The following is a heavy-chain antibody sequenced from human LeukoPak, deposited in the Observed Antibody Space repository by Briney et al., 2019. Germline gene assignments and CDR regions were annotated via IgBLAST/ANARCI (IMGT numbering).Heavy chain of an antibody. Sequence: PSETLSLTCAVYGGSFSGYYWSWIRQPPGKGLEWIGEINHSGSTNYNPSLKSRVTISVDTSKNQFSLKLSSVTAADTAVYYCAREAAAGTFYFDYWGQGTLVTVSS. J-gene: IGHJ4*02. CDR1: GGSFSGYY. CDR3: AREAAAGTFYFDY. CDR2: INHSGST. V-gene: IGHV4-34*01. D-gene: IGHD6-13*01.